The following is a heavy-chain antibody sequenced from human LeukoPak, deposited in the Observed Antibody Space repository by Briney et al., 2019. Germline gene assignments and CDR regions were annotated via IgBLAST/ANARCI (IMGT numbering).Heavy chain of an antibody. CDR2: MNPNSGNT. J-gene: IGHJ6*03. CDR3: ARGGYSSSWYSYYYYYMDV. Sequence: GASVKVSCKASGYTFTSYDINWVRQATGQGLEWMGWMNPNSGNTGYAQKFQGRVTVTRNTSICTAYMELSSLRSEDTAVYYCARGGYSSSWYSYYYYYMDVWGKGTTVTVSS. V-gene: IGHV1-8*03. D-gene: IGHD6-13*01. CDR1: GYTFTSYD.